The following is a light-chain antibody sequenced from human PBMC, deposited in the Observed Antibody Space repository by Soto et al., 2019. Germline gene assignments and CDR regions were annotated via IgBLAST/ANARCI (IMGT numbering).Light chain of an antibody. CDR1: QNVGSD. CDR2: ATS. CDR3: QQYNNWPPVT. V-gene: IGKV3-15*01. J-gene: IGKJ4*01. Sequence: EVVMTQSPATLSVPPGGRAILSCRASQNVGSDVAWYHQKPGQAPRLVIFATSTRATNIPARFSGSGSGTDFTLTISSLRSEDSAVYFCQQYNNWPPVTFRGGSKIEIK.